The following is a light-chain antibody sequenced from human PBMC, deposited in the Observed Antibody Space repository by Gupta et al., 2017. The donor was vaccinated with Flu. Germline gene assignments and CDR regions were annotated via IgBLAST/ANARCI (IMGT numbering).Light chain of an antibody. CDR3: SSYTSDGSTDVL. CDR2: EVS. CDR1: INDVGGYAY. Sequence: ALTPPASVSGSPGQSITIPCTGTINDVGGYAYVSWYQQYPGKAPKLIIYEVSARPSGVADRFSGSKSGNTASLHVSGLQAEDEADYYCSSYTSDGSTDVLFGGGTKLTVL. V-gene: IGLV2-14*01. J-gene: IGLJ2*01.